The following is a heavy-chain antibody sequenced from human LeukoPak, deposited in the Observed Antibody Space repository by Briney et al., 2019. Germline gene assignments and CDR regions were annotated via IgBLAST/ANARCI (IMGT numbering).Heavy chain of an antibody. D-gene: IGHD1-26*01. CDR3: ARDLREHGVFDI. CDR1: GFNFSDYY. V-gene: IGHV3-11*01. Sequence: RGSLRLSCEASGFNFSDYYMSWIRQAPGKGLEWLSYISTSSNTIYYAESVKGRFSISRDNSKNTVYLQMSSLRGDDTAVYYCARDLREHGVFDIWGQGTMVTVSS. J-gene: IGHJ3*02. CDR2: ISTSSNTI.